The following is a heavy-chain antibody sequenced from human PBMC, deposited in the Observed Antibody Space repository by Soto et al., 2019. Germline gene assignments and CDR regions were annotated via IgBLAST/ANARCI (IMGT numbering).Heavy chain of an antibody. CDR3: AGEDTAMVVSGY. CDR2: IYYSGST. D-gene: IGHD5-18*01. Sequence: SETLSLTCTVSCGSVSSGSYYWSWIRQPPGKGLEWIGYIYYSGSTNYNPSLKSRVTISVDTSKNQFSLKLSSVTAADTAVYYCAGEDTAMVVSGYWGQGTLVTVSS. V-gene: IGHV4-61*01. CDR1: CGSVSSGSYY. J-gene: IGHJ4*02.